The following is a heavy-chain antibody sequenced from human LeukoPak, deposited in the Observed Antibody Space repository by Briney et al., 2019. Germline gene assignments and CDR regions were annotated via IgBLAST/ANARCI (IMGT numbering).Heavy chain of an antibody. CDR1: GYTFTGYY. Sequence: GASVKVSCKASGYTFTGYYMHWVRQAPGQGLEWMGRINPNSGGTNYAQKVQGRVTMTRDTSISTAYMELSRLRSDDTAVYYCARDKGYCSGGSCYVLDYWGQGTLVTVSS. V-gene: IGHV1-2*06. CDR3: ARDKGYCSGGSCYVLDY. CDR2: INPNSGGT. J-gene: IGHJ4*02. D-gene: IGHD2-15*01.